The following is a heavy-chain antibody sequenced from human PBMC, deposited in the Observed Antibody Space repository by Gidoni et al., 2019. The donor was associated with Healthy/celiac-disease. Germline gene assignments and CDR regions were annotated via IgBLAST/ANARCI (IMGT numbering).Heavy chain of an antibody. Sequence: QVQLVQSGAEVKKPGASVKVSCKVSGYTLTELSMHWVRQAPGKGLEWMGGFDPEDGETIYAQKFQGRVTMTEDTSTDTAYMELSSLRSEDTAVYYCATAPRYNWNYGLGWYFDLWGRGTLVTVSS. CDR1: GYTLTELS. D-gene: IGHD1-7*01. CDR3: ATAPRYNWNYGLGWYFDL. V-gene: IGHV1-24*01. J-gene: IGHJ2*01. CDR2: FDPEDGET.